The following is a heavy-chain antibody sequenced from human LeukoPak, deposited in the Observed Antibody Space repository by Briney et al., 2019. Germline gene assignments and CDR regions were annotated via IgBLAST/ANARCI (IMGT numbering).Heavy chain of an antibody. CDR2: IYYSGST. Sequence: SETLSLTCTVSGGSISSYYWGWIRQPPGKGLEWIGSIYYSGSTYYNPSLKSRVTISVDTSKNQFSQKLSSVTAADTAVYYCARQTISVVVPANFDYWGQGTLVTVSS. D-gene: IGHD2-2*01. V-gene: IGHV4-39*01. CDR1: GGSISSYY. J-gene: IGHJ4*02. CDR3: ARQTISVVVPANFDY.